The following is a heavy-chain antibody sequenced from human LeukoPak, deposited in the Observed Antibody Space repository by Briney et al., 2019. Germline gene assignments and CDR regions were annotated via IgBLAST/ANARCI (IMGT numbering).Heavy chain of an antibody. J-gene: IGHJ4*02. CDR1: GFTFTRSW. Sequence: GGSLRLSCVVSGFTFTRSWMSWAREAPGKGLDWVANIKQDGSEKHYVDSVKGRFTVSRDNAKNSLYLEMNSLRAEDTGVYYCVTYASMGYWGQGTLVTVSS. CDR2: IKQDGSEK. CDR3: VTYASMGY. D-gene: IGHD2-8*01. V-gene: IGHV3-7*02.